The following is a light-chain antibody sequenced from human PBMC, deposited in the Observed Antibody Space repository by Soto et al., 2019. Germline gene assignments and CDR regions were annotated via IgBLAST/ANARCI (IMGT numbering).Light chain of an antibody. CDR2: EAT. CDR1: SSDIGRYNF. J-gene: IGLJ1*01. CDR3: NSYTITSPYV. Sequence: SVLTQPACMSGSPGQSITISCTGTSSDIGRYNFVSWYQHHPGKAPKLIIYEATKRPSGVSYRFSGSKSGNTASLTISGLQAEDEADYYCNSYTITSPYVFGTGTKVTVL. V-gene: IGLV2-14*01.